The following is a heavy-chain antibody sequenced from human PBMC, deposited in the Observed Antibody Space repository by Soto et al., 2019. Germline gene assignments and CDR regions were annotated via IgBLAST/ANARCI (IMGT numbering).Heavy chain of an antibody. CDR3: ARADCTNGVCYPKSLYVFDY. Sequence: GGSLRLSCAASGFTFSSYSMNWVRQAPGKGLEWVSSISSSSSYIYYADSVKGRFTISRDNAKNSLYLQMNSLRAEDTAVYYCARADCTNGVCYPKSLYVFDYWGQGTLVTVSS. CDR1: GFTFSSYS. D-gene: IGHD2-8*01. V-gene: IGHV3-21*01. CDR2: ISSSSSYI. J-gene: IGHJ4*02.